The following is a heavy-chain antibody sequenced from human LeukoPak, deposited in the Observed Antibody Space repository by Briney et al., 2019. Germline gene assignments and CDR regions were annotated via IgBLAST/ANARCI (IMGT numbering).Heavy chain of an antibody. D-gene: IGHD3-22*01. CDR1: GXTSSTYW. CDR2: IKQDGSET. CDR3: ARDRDSRWDFDL. V-gene: IGHV3-7*01. J-gene: IGHJ2*01. Sequence: GGSLRLSCAASGXTSSTYWVSWVRQAPGKGLEWVASIKQDGSETYYVDSVKGRFTLSRDNAKNSLYLQMNSLRADDTAVYYCARDRDSRWDFDLWGRGTLVTVSS.